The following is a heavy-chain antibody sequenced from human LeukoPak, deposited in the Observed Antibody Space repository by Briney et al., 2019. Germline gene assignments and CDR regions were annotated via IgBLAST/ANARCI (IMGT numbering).Heavy chain of an antibody. CDR2: IKSKTDGGTT. V-gene: IGHV3-15*01. CDR3: TTIARRALYFLH. CDR1: GFTFSNAW. J-gene: IGHJ1*01. D-gene: IGHD1-14*01. Sequence: GGSVPLSCAASGFTFSNAWMSWVRQAPGKGLEWVGRIKSKTDGGTTDYAAPVKGRFTISRDDSKNTLYLQMNSLKTEDTAVYYCTTIARRALYFLHSGEGTLVTVSS.